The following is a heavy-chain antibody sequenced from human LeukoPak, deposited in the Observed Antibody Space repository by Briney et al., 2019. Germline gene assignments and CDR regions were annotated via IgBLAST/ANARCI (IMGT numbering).Heavy chain of an antibody. CDR3: AKDQDYVWGSYRPDAFDI. J-gene: IGHJ3*02. CDR1: GFTFSSYA. D-gene: IGHD3-16*02. CDR2: ISGSGGST. V-gene: IGHV3-23*01. Sequence: PGGSLRLSCAASGFTFSSYAMSWVRQAPGKGLEWVSAISGSGGSTYYADSVKGRFTISRDNSKNTLYLQMNSLRAEDTAVYYCAKDQDYVWGSYRPDAFDIWGQRTMVTVSS.